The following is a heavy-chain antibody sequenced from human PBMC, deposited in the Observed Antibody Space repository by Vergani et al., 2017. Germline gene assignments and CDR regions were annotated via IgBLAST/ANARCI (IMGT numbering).Heavy chain of an antibody. CDR2: ISSSSSTI. D-gene: IGHD1-26*01. CDR3: ARDSIVGATTYYYYGMDV. CDR1: GFTFSSYS. J-gene: IGHJ6*02. V-gene: IGHV3-48*01. Sequence: EVRLVESGGGVVQPGRSLRLSCAASGFTFSSYSMNWVRQAPGKGLEWVSYISSSSSTIYYAASVKGRFTISRANAKNSLYLQMNSLRAEDTAVYYCARDSIVGATTYYYYGMDVWGQGTTVTVSS.